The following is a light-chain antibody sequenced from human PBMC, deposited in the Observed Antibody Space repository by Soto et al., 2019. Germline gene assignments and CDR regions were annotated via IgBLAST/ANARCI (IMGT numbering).Light chain of an antibody. V-gene: IGLV2-14*01. J-gene: IGLJ1*01. CDR3: SSKRTTASLV. CDR1: SSDVGAYNY. Sequence: ALTQPASVSGSPGQTITISCTGTSSDVGAYNYVSWYQQHPGKAPKLMIYEVSNRPSGVSDRFSGSKSGNTASLTISGLQAADEADYYCSSKRTTASLVFGTGTKVTV. CDR2: EVS.